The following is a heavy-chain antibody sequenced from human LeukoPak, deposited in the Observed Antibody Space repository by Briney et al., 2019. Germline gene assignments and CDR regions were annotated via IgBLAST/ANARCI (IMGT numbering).Heavy chain of an antibody. V-gene: IGHV4-4*02. CDR3: ATYFYGEYGSYYFDL. CDR1: GGSISSGLY. J-gene: IGHJ4*02. D-gene: IGHD4-17*01. Sequence: PSETLSLTCTVSGGSISSGLYWGWIRQSPGRRLEWIGEIYHSGTTNYNPSLQSRVTMSVDKSKNQFSVKLSSVTAADTAVYYCATYFYGEYGSYYFDLWAQRTLVTVSS. CDR2: IYHSGTT.